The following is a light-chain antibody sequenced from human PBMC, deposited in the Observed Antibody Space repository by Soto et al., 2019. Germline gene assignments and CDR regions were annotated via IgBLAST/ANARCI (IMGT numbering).Light chain of an antibody. V-gene: IGKV1-9*01. CDR2: AAS. J-gene: IGKJ5*01. Sequence: IQLTQSPSSLSASVGDRVTITCRASQGISSYLAWYQQKPGKAPKLLIYAASTLQSRVPSRFSGSGSGTDFTPTLSSLQPEDFATYYCQQLNSYLITFGQGTRLEIK. CDR3: QQLNSYLIT. CDR1: QGISSY.